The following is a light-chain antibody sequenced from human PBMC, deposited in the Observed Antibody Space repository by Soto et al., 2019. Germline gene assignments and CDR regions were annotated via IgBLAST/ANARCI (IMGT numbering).Light chain of an antibody. V-gene: IGKV1-39*01. CDR1: QSISSY. CDR2: AAS. Sequence: DIQMTQSPSSLSASVGDRVTITCRASQSISSYLNWYQQKPGKAPKLLIYAASSLQSGVPSRFSGSGSGTDFTLTISSLQPEDFSTYYCQQSYSTHTFGQRTKLEIK. J-gene: IGKJ2*01. CDR3: QQSYSTHT.